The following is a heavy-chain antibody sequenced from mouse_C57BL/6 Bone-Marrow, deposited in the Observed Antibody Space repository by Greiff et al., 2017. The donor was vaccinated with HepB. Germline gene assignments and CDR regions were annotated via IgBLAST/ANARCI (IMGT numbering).Heavy chain of an antibody. Sequence: QVQLQQSGAELVRPGASVKLSCKASGYTFTDYYINWVKQRPGQGLEWIARIYPGSGNTYYNEKFKGTATLTAEKSSSTAYMQLSSLTSEDSAVYFCARARNNYYGSSYDYFDYWGQGTTLTVSS. V-gene: IGHV1-76*01. CDR2: IYPGSGNT. CDR3: ARARNNYYGSSYDYFDY. J-gene: IGHJ2*01. CDR1: GYTFTDYY. D-gene: IGHD1-1*01.